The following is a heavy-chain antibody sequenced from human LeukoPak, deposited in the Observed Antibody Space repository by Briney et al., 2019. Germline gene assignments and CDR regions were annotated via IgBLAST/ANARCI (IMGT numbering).Heavy chain of an antibody. CDR2: ISSSSSYI. CDR3: ARVDGRSQWLDVGSDF. D-gene: IGHD6-19*01. V-gene: IGHV3-21*01. Sequence: PGGSLRLSCAASGFTFSSYSMNWVRQAPGKGLEWVSSISSSSSYIYYADSVKGRFTISRDNAKNSLYLQMNSLRAEDTAVYYCARVDGRSQWLDVGSDFWGQGTLVTVSS. CDR1: GFTFSSYS. J-gene: IGHJ4*02.